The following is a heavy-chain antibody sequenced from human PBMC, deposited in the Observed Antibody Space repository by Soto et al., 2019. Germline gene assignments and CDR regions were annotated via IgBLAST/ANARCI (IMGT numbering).Heavy chain of an antibody. Sequence: GGSLRLSCAASGFTFSDYYMSWIRQAPGKGLEWVSYISSSGSTIYYADSVKGRFTISRDNAKNSLYLQMNSLRAEDTAVYYCARGGYCSSTSCHYYYGMDVWGQGTTVTVSS. CDR2: ISSSGSTI. CDR3: ARGGYCSSTSCHYYYGMDV. V-gene: IGHV3-11*01. CDR1: GFTFSDYY. D-gene: IGHD2-2*01. J-gene: IGHJ6*02.